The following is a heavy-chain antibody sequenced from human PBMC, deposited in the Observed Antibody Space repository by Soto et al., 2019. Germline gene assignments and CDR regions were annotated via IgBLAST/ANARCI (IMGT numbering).Heavy chain of an antibody. CDR2: ISSNGGST. Sequence: GGSLRLSCAASGFTFSSYAMHWVRQAPGKGLEYVSAISSNGGSTYYANSVKGRFTISRDNSKNTLYLQMGSLRAEDMAVYYCARDGILDLGYCSGGSCYHPSEYYYYMDVWGKGTTVTVSS. V-gene: IGHV3-64*01. CDR1: GFTFSSYA. D-gene: IGHD2-15*01. J-gene: IGHJ6*03. CDR3: ARDGILDLGYCSGGSCYHPSEYYYYMDV.